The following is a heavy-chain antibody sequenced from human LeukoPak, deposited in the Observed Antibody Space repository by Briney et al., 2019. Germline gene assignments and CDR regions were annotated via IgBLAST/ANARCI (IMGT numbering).Heavy chain of an antibody. J-gene: IGHJ4*02. CDR3: AREYDYVWIF. CDR2: IHHSGAT. V-gene: IGHV4-38-2*01. CDR1: GYSISNGFY. D-gene: IGHD3-16*01. Sequence: SETLSLTCAVSGYSISNGFYWGWIRQPPGKGLEYIGSIHHSGATCYNPSLKSRLTISVDTSKNQFSLKLSSVTAADTAMYYCAREYDYVWIFWGQGTLVTVSS.